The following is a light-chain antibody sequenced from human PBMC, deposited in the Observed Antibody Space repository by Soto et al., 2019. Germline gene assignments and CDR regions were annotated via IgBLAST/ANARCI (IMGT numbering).Light chain of an antibody. CDR3: SSYTSSSTLV. J-gene: IGLJ2*01. V-gene: IGLV2-14*01. CDR1: SSDVGTYNY. CDR2: EVS. Sequence: QSVLTQPASVSGSPGQSITISCTGTSSDVGTYNYVSWYQQHPGKAPKLMICEVSNRPSGVSNRFSGSKSGNTASLTISGLQAEDEADYYCSSYTSSSTLVFGGGTKLTVL.